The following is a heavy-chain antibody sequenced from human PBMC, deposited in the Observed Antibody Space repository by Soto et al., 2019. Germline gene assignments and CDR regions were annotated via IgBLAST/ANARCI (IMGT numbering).Heavy chain of an antibody. CDR3: ASLTNPPDY. V-gene: IGHV3-48*02. Sequence: EVQVVESGGGLVQPGGSLRLSCAASGIAFSTYSMNWVRQAPGKGLEWLAYISGHSSTIYYADSVKGRFTISRDNVKNSLYLQMNSLRDEDTAVYYCASLTNPPDYWGQGTLVTVSS. J-gene: IGHJ4*02. CDR2: ISGHSSTI. CDR1: GIAFSTYS.